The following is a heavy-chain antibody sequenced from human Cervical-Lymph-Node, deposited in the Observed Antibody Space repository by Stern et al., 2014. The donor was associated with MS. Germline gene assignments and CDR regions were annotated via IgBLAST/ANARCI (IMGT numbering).Heavy chain of an antibody. CDR1: GFTFSDSA. CDR3: ARDFYIAVVPVAFFDN. D-gene: IGHD2-2*01. J-gene: IGHJ4*02. Sequence: EVQLVESGGGLVQPGGSLRLSCAASGFTFSDSAMSWVRQAPGKGLEWVSRISGNGVSGHYADSVKGRFTISRDNSKNTQYLQMNSLRAEDTAVYYCARDFYIAVVPVAFFDNWGQGTLVTVSS. CDR2: ISGNGVSG. V-gene: IGHV3-23*04.